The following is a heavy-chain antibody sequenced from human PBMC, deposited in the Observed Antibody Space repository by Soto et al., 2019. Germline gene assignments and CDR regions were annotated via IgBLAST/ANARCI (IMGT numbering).Heavy chain of an antibody. Sequence: GGSLRLSCSASGFTFSSYSMNWVRQAPGKGLEWVSYISSSSSTIYYADSVKGRFTISRDNAKNSLYLQMNSLRDEDTAVYYCSRSIVVVPAATMENRFDPWAQGNLVTVSS. CDR1: GFTFSSYS. CDR3: SRSIVVVPAATMENRFDP. D-gene: IGHD2-2*01. V-gene: IGHV3-48*02. CDR2: ISSSSSTI. J-gene: IGHJ5*02.